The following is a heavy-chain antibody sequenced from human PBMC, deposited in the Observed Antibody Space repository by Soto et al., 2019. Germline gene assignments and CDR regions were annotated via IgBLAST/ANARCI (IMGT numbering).Heavy chain of an antibody. D-gene: IGHD1-1*01. J-gene: IGHJ3*02. CDR1: GFTFSSYA. Sequence: PVGSLRLSCAASGFTFSSYAMHWVRQAPGKGLEWVAVISYDGSNKYYADSVKGRFTISRDNSKNTLYLQMNSLRAEDTAVYYCARAVRVRDAFDIWGQGTTVTVSS. CDR2: ISYDGSNK. CDR3: ARAVRVRDAFDI. V-gene: IGHV3-30-3*01.